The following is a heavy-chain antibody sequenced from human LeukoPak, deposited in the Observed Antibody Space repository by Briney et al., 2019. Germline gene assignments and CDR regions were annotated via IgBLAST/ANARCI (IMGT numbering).Heavy chain of an antibody. CDR1: GYTFTIYG. D-gene: IGHD4-23*01. CDR2: ISAYNGYT. CDR3: ARDSADYGGNRRDAFHI. V-gene: IGHV1-18*01. Sequence: ASLRVSFTGSGYTFTIYGVGWVRQAPGQGLGRRGWISAYNGYTNYPQKLQGRVTITTETSTSTAYMELRSLRSDDPAVYYCARDSADYGGNRRDAFHIWPQGTMVRVSS. J-gene: IGHJ3*02.